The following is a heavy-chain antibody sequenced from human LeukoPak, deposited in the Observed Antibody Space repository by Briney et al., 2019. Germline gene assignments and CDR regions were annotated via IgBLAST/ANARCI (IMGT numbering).Heavy chain of an antibody. Sequence: SVKVSCMASGGTFSSYAISWVRQAPGQGLEWMGGIIPIFGTANYAQKFQGRVTITADESTSTAYMELSSLRSEDTAVYYCARAYGWRRDYFDYWGQGTLVTVSS. D-gene: IGHD3-10*01. CDR3: ARAYGWRRDYFDY. CDR2: IIPIFGTA. CDR1: GGTFSSYA. J-gene: IGHJ4*02. V-gene: IGHV1-69*13.